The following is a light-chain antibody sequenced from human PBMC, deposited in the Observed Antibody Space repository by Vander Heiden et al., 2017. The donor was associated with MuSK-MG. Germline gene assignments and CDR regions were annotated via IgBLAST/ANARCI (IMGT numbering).Light chain of an antibody. CDR1: KLGGKY. V-gene: IGLV3-1*01. J-gene: IGLJ3*02. CDR2: EDS. CDR3: QAWDSSPR. Sequence: SSELTQPPSVSVSPGPTASVTCAGDKLGGKYACWYKQKPGQSPVLVINEDSKRPSGIPERFSGSNSGNTATLTISGIQAMDEADYYCQAWDSSPRFGGGTKLTVL.